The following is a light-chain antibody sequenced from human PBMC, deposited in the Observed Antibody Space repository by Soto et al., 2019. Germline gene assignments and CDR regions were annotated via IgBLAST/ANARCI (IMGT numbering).Light chain of an antibody. CDR2: EVS. J-gene: IGLJ1*01. CDR1: SSDVGGYNY. CDR3: SSNAGSNKGV. V-gene: IGLV2-8*01. Sequence: QSVLTQPPSASGSPGQSVTISCTGTSSDVGGYNYVSWYQQHPGKAPKLMIYEVSKRPSGVPDRFSGSKSGNTASLTVSGLQAEDEADYYCSSNAGSNKGVFGTGTKVPVL.